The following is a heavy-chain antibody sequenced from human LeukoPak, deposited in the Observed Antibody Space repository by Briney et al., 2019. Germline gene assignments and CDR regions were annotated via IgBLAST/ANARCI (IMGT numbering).Heavy chain of an antibody. CDR1: GFTFSSHG. Sequence: PGGSLRLSCAASGFTFSSHGINWVRQAPGKGLEWVSGINPSGSISYYADSVKGRFTISRDNSKNTVSLQMNSLRAEDTALYYCARDLDWGAFDAWGQGTLVTVSS. CDR3: ARDLDWGAFDA. V-gene: IGHV3-23*01. D-gene: IGHD3-9*01. CDR2: INPSGSIS. J-gene: IGHJ5*02.